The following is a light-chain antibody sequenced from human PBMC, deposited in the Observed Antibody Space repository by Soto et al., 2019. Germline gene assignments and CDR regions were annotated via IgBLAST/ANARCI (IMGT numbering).Light chain of an antibody. J-gene: IGLJ2*01. V-gene: IGLV3-1*01. Sequence: SYELTQPPSVSVSPGQTASIACSGDKLGERYASWYQQRPGQSPVLVIHQDNKRPSGIPERFSGSNSGNTATLTISGTQAMDEADYYCLAWDSSTYVVFGGGTQLTVL. CDR1: KLGERY. CDR2: QDN. CDR3: LAWDSSTYVV.